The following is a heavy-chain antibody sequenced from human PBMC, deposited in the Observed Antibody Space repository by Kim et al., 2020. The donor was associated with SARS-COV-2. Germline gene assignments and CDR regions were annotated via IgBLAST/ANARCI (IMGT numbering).Heavy chain of an antibody. CDR2: ISWNSGSI. Sequence: GGSLRLSCAASGFTFDDYAMHWVRQAPGKGLEWVSGISWNSGSIGYADSVKGRFTISRDNAKNSLYLQMNSLRAEDTALYYCAKALHPYSSSWSDYWGQGTLVTVSS. V-gene: IGHV3-9*01. J-gene: IGHJ4*02. CDR1: GFTFDDYA. CDR3: AKALHPYSSSWSDY. D-gene: IGHD6-13*01.